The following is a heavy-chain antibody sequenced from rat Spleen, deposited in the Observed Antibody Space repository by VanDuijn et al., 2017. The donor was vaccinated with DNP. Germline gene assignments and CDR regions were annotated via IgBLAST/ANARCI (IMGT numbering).Heavy chain of an antibody. D-gene: IGHD1-7*01. CDR1: GYSITSNY. Sequence: EVQLQESGSGLVKPSQSLSLTCSVTGYSITSNYWGWIRKFPGNKMEYVVHISYSGSTNYNPSLRSRIYITRDTSKNHFFLHLNSVTTEDTATYYCARWTRYFDYWGQGVMVTVSS. CDR2: ISYSGST. CDR3: ARWTRYFDY. V-gene: IGHV3-1*01. J-gene: IGHJ2*01.